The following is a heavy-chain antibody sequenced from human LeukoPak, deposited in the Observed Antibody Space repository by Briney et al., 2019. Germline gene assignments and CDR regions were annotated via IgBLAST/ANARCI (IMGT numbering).Heavy chain of an antibody. CDR3: AKAAEWLRSPFDY. Sequence: GGSLRFSCAASGFTFSTYGLHWVPQAPGKGLEGVTFIRYDGNYKYYADSVKGRFTISRDNSKNTLYLQMNSLRADDTAVYYCAKAAEWLRSPFDYWGQGTLVTVSS. J-gene: IGHJ4*02. V-gene: IGHV3-30*02. D-gene: IGHD5-12*01. CDR2: IRYDGNYK. CDR1: GFTFSTYG.